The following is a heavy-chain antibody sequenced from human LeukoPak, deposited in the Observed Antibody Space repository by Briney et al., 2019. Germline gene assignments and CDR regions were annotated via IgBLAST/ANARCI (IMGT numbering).Heavy chain of an antibody. CDR1: GGSVSSGSYY. CDR3: ARALMVYDGNFDY. D-gene: IGHD2-8*01. J-gene: IGHJ4*02. V-gene: IGHV4-61*01. Sequence: SETLSLTCTVSGGSVSSGSYYWSWIRQPPGKGLEWIGYIYYSGSTNYNPSLKSRVTISVDTSKNQFSLKLSSVTAADTAVNYCARALMVYDGNFDYWGQGTLVTVSS. CDR2: IYYSGST.